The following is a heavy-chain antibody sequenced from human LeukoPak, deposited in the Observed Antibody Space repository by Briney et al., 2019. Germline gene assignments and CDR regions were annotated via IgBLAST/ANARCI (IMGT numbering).Heavy chain of an antibody. Sequence: SVKVSCKASGGTFSSYAISWVRQAPGQGLEWMGGIIPIFGTANYAQKFQGRVTITADESTSTAYMELSSLRSEDTAVYYCARQAFGGSGCYRYYYYYMDVWGKGTTVTISS. CDR1: GGTFSSYA. V-gene: IGHV1-69*13. D-gene: IGHD3-10*01. CDR2: IIPIFGTA. J-gene: IGHJ6*03. CDR3: ARQAFGGSGCYRYYYYYMDV.